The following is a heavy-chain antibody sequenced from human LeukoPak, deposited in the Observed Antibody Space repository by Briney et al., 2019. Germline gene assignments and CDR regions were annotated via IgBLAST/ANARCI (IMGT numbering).Heavy chain of an antibody. D-gene: IGHD5-12*01. CDR2: FGTRSTSI. V-gene: IGHV3-21*01. CDR1: GFTFSGYS. CDR3: ARDFAAINPDYYFDY. Sequence: GGSLRLSCTASGFTFSGYSMNWIRQAPGKGLEWVSSFGTRSTSIYHADSVKGRFTISRDNSKNTLYLQMNSLRAEDTAVYYCARDFAAINPDYYFDYWGQGTLVTVSS. J-gene: IGHJ4*02.